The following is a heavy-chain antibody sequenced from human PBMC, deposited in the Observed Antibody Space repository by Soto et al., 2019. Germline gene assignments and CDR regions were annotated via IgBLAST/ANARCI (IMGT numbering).Heavy chain of an antibody. V-gene: IGHV1-46*01. CDR1: GYTFSNYY. D-gene: IGHD4-17*01. Sequence: QVHLVQSGAEVKKPGASVTFPCKASGYTFSNYYMHWVRQAPGQELEWVGIINPSGGGTTYAQNFQGRVTMTRDTSTSTVYMELNSLRSEDTAVYYCARGPKLTDFGDRGYYGMDVWGHGTTVTVSS. CDR3: ARGPKLTDFGDRGYYGMDV. J-gene: IGHJ6*02. CDR2: INPSGGGT.